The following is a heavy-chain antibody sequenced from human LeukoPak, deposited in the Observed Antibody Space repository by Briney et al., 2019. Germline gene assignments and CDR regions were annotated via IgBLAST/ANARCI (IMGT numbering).Heavy chain of an antibody. J-gene: IGHJ3*02. CDR3: ARHFTYYYDSSGYPRDAFDI. CDR1: GGSISGYY. V-gene: IGHV4-59*08. D-gene: IGHD3-22*01. Sequence: PSETLSLTCTVSGGSISGYYWSWIRQSPGKGLVWIGYIYYSGSTNYNPSLKSQVTISVDMFKNQFSLKLSSVTAADTALYYCARHFTYYYDSSGYPRDAFDIWGQGTMVTVSS. CDR2: IYYSGST.